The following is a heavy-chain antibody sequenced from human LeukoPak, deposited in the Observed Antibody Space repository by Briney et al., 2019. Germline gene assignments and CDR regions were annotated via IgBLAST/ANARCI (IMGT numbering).Heavy chain of an antibody. CDR2: IRYDGSNE. V-gene: IGHV3-30*02. D-gene: IGHD4-17*01. Sequence: GGSLRLSCAASGFTFSSYGMHWVRQAPGKGLEWVAFIRYDGSNEYYADSVKGRFTISRDNSKNTLYLQMNSLRAEDTAVYYCAKDRHDYYGDPATFDIWGQGTMVTVSS. CDR3: AKDRHDYYGDPATFDI. CDR1: GFTFSSYG. J-gene: IGHJ3*02.